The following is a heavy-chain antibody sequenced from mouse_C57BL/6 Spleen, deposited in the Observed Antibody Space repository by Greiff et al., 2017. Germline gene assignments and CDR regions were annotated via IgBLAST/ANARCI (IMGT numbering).Heavy chain of an antibody. J-gene: IGHJ4*01. V-gene: IGHV1-58*01. CDR2: IYIGNGYT. CDR1: GYTFTSYG. Sequence: VQLQQSGAELVRPGSSVKMSCKTSGYTFTSYGINWVKQRPGQGLEWIGYIYIGNGYTEYNEKFKGKATLTSDTSSSTSYMQLSSLTSADSAIYFYARKKSYGSSPVGGAMDYWGQGTSVTVSS. D-gene: IGHD1-1*01. CDR3: ARKKSYGSSPVGGAMDY.